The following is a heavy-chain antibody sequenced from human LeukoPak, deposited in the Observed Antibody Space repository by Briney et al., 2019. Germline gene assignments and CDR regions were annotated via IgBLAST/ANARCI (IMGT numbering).Heavy chain of an antibody. CDR2: VYYRVTS. CDR3: ARGLRYYDSRDRFDF. D-gene: IGHD3-22*01. J-gene: IGHJ4*02. Sequence: SETLSLTCIVSGDSISSSSYSWAWIRQPPGKGLEWLATVYYRVTSYSNPSLRSRVSISLDASQNQLSLRVTSVTAADTAVYYCARGLRYYDSRDRFDFWGQGALVAVSS. CDR1: GDSISSSSYS. V-gene: IGHV4-39*07.